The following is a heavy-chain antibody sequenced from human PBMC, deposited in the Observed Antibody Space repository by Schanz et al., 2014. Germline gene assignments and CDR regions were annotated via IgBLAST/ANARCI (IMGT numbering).Heavy chain of an antibody. Sequence: VQLVESGGGVVQPGGSLRLSCAASGLTFSDYYMSWIRQAPGKGLEWVSALTGSGTTTYYADSVKGRFTISRDNSKNTLDLQMNSLRAEDTAIYYCAKDLAAVGVFDYWGQGSLVTVSP. V-gene: IGHV3-23*04. CDR3: AKDLAAVGVFDY. D-gene: IGHD6-13*01. J-gene: IGHJ4*02. CDR2: LTGSGTTT. CDR1: GLTFSDYY.